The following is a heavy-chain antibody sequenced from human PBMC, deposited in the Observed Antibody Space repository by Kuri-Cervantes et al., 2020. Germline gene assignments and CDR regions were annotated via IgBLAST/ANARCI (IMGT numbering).Heavy chain of an antibody. CDR3: ARGVTGTDNFDY. V-gene: IGHV3-21*01. Sequence: GESLKISCAASGFTFSSYSMNWVRQAPGKGLEWVSSISSSSSYIYYADSVKGRFTISRDNSKNTLYLQMNSLRAEDTAVYYCARGVTGTDNFDYWGQGTLVTVSS. CDR1: GFTFSSYS. CDR2: ISSSSSYI. D-gene: IGHD1-7*01. J-gene: IGHJ4*02.